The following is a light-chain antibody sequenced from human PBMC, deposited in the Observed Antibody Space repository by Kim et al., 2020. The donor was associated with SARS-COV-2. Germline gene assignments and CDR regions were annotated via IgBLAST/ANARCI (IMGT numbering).Light chain of an antibody. Sequence: DIQMAQSPSSLSAYVGDRVTITCRASQAISYALAWYQQKPGTAPKVLVYAASKLQTGVPSRFSGSGSGTDYTLTISSLQPEDFATYYCQQYYNAPYSFGQGTKLEI. CDR3: QQYYNAPYS. CDR2: AAS. CDR1: QAISYA. J-gene: IGKJ2*01. V-gene: IGKV1-NL1*01.